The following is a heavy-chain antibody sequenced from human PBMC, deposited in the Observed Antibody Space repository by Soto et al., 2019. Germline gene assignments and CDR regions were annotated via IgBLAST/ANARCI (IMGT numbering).Heavy chain of an antibody. J-gene: IGHJ4*02. CDR2: IFSNDEK. CDR3: ARWDRNGVGRSYDY. Sequence: QLTLKESGPVLVKPTETLTLTCTVSGFSLSNATMGVSWIRQPPGKALEWLAHIFSNDEKPYSTSLKSRLTSSKDTSKSQVVLTMTNMDPVDTAAYYCARWDRNGVGRSYDYWGQGTLVTVSS. V-gene: IGHV2-26*01. D-gene: IGHD1-26*01. CDR1: GFSLSNATMG.